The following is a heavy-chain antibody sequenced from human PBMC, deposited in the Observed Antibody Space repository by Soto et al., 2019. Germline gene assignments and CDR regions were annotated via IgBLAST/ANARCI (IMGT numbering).Heavy chain of an antibody. D-gene: IGHD2-21*01. J-gene: IGHJ4*02. CDR1: GFSFSSYE. CDR2: ITSGTNIK. CDR3: GRMWGGFRGETYGDDS. Sequence: PGGSLRLSCTASGFSFSSYEMNWVRQAPGKGLEWVSYITSGTNIKYYAVSVKGRITISRDDAKHSLFLEMASLRAEDKALYFCGRMWGGFRGETYGDDSWGQGTLVTVSS. V-gene: IGHV3-48*03.